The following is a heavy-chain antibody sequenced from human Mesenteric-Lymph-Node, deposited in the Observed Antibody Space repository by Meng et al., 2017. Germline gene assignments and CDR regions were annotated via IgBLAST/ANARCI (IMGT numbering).Heavy chain of an antibody. CDR2: IYHSGAT. V-gene: IGHV4-38-2*02. J-gene: IGHJ4*02. Sequence: GSLRLSCSVSSYSISSDYYWCWIRQPPGKGLEWIGSIYHSGATFYNPSLKSRVTISVDTSKNRFSLRLSSVTAADTAVYYCARAWGSGRQADYWGQGTLVTVSS. CDR3: ARAWGSGRQADY. D-gene: IGHD3-10*01. CDR1: SYSISSDYY.